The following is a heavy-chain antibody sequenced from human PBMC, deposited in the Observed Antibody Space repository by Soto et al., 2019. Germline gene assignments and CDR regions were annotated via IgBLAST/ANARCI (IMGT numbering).Heavy chain of an antibody. CDR2: ISSSGSTI. CDR1: GFTFSSYE. J-gene: IGHJ3*02. Sequence: EVQLVESGGGLVQPGGSLRLSCAASGFTFSSYEMNWVRQAPGKGLEWVSYISSSGSTIYYADSLKGRFTISRDNAKNSLYLQMNSLRAEDTAVYYCARVGVQYQLLYAFDIWGQGTMVTVSS. D-gene: IGHD2-2*01. CDR3: ARVGVQYQLLYAFDI. V-gene: IGHV3-48*03.